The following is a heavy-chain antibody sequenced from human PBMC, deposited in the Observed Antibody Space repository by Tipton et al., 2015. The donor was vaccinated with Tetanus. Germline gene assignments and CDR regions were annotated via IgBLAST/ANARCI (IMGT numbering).Heavy chain of an antibody. J-gene: IGHJ5*02. CDR2: ISHSGSS. CDR3: ATTADNWFDP. Sequence: TLSLTCAVYGGSFSAYYWSWIRQSPGKGLEWIGEISHSGSSSYSPSLKSRVTISVDTFKNQFSLRLRSVTAADTAVYYCATTADNWFDPWGQGTLVTVSS. V-gene: IGHV4-34*01. D-gene: IGHD1-1*01. CDR1: GGSFSAYY.